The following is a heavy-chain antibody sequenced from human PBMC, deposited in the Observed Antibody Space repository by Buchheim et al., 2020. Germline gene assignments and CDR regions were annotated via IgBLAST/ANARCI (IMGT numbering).Heavy chain of an antibody. CDR2: INPSGGST. Sequence: QVQLVQSGAEVKKPGASVKVSCKASGYTFTSYYMHWVRQAPGQGLEWMGIINPSGGSTSYAQKFQGRVTMTRDTSTSTVYMELSSLRSEDTAVYYCARDSSSVYYDFWSGLEIDYWGQGTL. J-gene: IGHJ4*02. CDR1: GYTFTSYY. D-gene: IGHD3-3*01. CDR3: ARDSSSVYYDFWSGLEIDY. V-gene: IGHV1-46*01.